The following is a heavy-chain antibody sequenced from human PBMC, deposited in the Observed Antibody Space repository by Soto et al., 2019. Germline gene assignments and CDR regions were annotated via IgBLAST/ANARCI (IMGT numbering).Heavy chain of an antibody. CDR1: GGTFSSYT. CDR2: IIPILGLA. Sequence: QVQLVQSGAEVKKPGSSVKVSCKASGGTFSSYTVTWVRQAPGQGLEWMGRIIPILGLANYAQKFQGRGTITADKSTNSAYMELSSLKSEDTAVYYCAGGPYCSGGGCYSNYWGQGTLVTVSS. D-gene: IGHD2-15*01. V-gene: IGHV1-69*02. J-gene: IGHJ4*02. CDR3: AGGPYCSGGGCYSNY.